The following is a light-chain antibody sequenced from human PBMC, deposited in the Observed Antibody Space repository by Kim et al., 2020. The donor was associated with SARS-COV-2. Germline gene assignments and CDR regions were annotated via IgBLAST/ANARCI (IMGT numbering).Light chain of an antibody. V-gene: IGLV2-14*03. Sequence: QSALTQPASVSGSPGQSITISCTGSSSDVGDYTYLSWYQQHPDKAPKLIIYDVSKRPSGVSSHFSGSKSANTASLTISGLQAEDEAAYYCTSYTTTRVLFGGGTQLTVL. CDR1: SSDVGDYTY. J-gene: IGLJ2*01. CDR2: DVS. CDR3: TSYTTTRVL.